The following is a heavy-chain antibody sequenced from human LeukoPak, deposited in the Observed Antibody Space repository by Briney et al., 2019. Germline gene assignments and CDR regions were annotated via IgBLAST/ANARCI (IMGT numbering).Heavy chain of an antibody. Sequence: ASVKVSCKASGYTFTSYAMHWVRQAPGQRLEWMGWINAGNGNTKYSQKFQGRVTITRDTSASTAYMELSSLRSEDTAVYYCARGGGSGSYYNEDFDYWGQGTLVTVSS. CDR2: INAGNGNT. J-gene: IGHJ4*02. CDR3: ARGGGSGSYYNEDFDY. V-gene: IGHV1-3*01. CDR1: GYTFTSYA. D-gene: IGHD3-10*01.